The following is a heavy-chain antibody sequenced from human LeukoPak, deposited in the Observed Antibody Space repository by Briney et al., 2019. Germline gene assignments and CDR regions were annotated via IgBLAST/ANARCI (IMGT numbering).Heavy chain of an antibody. V-gene: IGHV3-53*01. Sequence: GGSLRLSCTVSGFTVSSNYMSWVRQAPGKGLEWVSVIYSGGSTYYADSVKGRFTISRDNSKNTLYLQMNSLRAEDTAIYYCARDERLLSFLKWGQGTLVTVSS. J-gene: IGHJ4*02. CDR3: ARDERLLSFLK. CDR1: GFTVSSNY. CDR2: IYSGGST. D-gene: IGHD3-3*01.